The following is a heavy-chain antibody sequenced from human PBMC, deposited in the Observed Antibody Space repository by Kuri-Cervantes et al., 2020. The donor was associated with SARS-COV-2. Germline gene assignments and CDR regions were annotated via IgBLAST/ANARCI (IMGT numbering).Heavy chain of an antibody. CDR3: ARGGSTDYDFWSGYYRGGNGFDP. Sequence: ETLSLTCAASGFTFSSYSMNWVRQAPGKGLEWVSSISSSSSYIYYADSVKGRFAISRDNAKNSLYLQMNSLRAEDTAVYYCARGGSTDYDFWSGYYRGGNGFDPWGQGTLVTVSS. CDR2: ISSSSSYI. V-gene: IGHV3-21*01. J-gene: IGHJ5*02. CDR1: GFTFSSYS. D-gene: IGHD3-3*01.